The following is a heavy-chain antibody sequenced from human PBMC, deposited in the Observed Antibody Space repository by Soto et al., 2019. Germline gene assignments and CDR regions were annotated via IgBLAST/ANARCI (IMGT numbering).Heavy chain of an antibody. CDR1: GFSFSSYW. V-gene: IGHV3-7*01. J-gene: IGHJ4*02. CDR3: LSGRGY. CDR2: MNTDGSAQ. Sequence: PGGSLRLSCAAPGFSFSSYWINWVRQAPGKGLEWVANMNTDGSAQYYVDSVKGRFTISRDNAKNSVSLQMNSLRAEDAAVYYCLSGRGYWGQGTLVTVSS.